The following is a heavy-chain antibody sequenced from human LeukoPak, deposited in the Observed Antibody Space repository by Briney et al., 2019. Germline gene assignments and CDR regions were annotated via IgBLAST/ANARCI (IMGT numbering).Heavy chain of an antibody. CDR1: GGSISRYY. Sequence: SETLSLTCSVFGGSISRYYWSWIRQPPGKGLEWIGYTHYSGSTSYNPSLKSRVIISVDTSKNQLSLKLSSVTAADTAVYYCARDLDNGGWYVFDYWGQGNLVTVSS. V-gene: IGHV4-59*01. J-gene: IGHJ4*02. CDR2: THYSGST. D-gene: IGHD6-19*01. CDR3: ARDLDNGGWYVFDY.